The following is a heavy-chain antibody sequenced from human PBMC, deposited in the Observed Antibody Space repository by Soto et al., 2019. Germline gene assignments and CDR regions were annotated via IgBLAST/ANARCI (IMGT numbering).Heavy chain of an antibody. CDR2: IYNSGST. CDR3: ARVAQLLDYYYYMDV. V-gene: IGHV4-59*01. J-gene: IGHJ6*03. D-gene: IGHD1-7*01. Sequence: TSETLSLTCSVSGASISSYYWSWIRQPPGKGLEWIGYIYNSGSTNYNPSLKSRVTISVDTSKNQFSLKLSSVTAADTAVYYCARVAQLLDYYYYMDVWGKGATVTVSS. CDR1: GASISSYY.